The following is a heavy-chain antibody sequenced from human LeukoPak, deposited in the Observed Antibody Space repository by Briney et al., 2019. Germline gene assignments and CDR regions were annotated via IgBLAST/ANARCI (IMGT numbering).Heavy chain of an antibody. V-gene: IGHV1-2*02. CDR2: INPNGGGT. CDR1: GYTFTGYY. D-gene: IGHD2-8*01. CDR3: ARDDCTNGVCFDY. Sequence: ASVKVSCKASGYTFTGYYMHWVRQAPGQGLEWRGWINPNGGGTNYAQKCHGRVTMTRDTSISTAYMELSRLRSDDTAVYYCARDDCTNGVCFDYWGQGTLVTVSS. J-gene: IGHJ4*02.